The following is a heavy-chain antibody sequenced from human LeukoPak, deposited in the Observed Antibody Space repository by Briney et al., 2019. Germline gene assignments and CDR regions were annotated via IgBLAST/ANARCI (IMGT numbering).Heavy chain of an antibody. J-gene: IGHJ6*02. Sequence: SQTLSLTCALSGDSVSSNSAAWNWIRQSPSRGLEWLGRTYYRSKWYNDYAVSVKSRITINPDTSKNQFSLQLNSVTPEDTAVYYCARVEVGATGDYYYYGMDVWGQGTTVTVSS. V-gene: IGHV6-1*01. CDR3: ARVEVGATGDYYYYGMDV. D-gene: IGHD1-26*01. CDR2: TYYRSKWYN. CDR1: GDSVSSNSAA.